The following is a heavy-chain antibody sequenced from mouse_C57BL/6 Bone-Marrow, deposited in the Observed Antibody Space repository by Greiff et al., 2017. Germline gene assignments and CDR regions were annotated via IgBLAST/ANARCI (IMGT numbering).Heavy chain of an antibody. CDR2: LYPSDSET. J-gene: IGHJ4*01. CDR3: AVGITTVDYAMYY. CDR1: GYTFTSYW. D-gene: IGHD1-1*01. V-gene: IGHV1-61*01. Sequence: QVQLQQPGAELVRPGSSVKLSCKASGYTFTSYWVDWVKQRPGQGLEWIGNLYPSDSETHYYQKFKDKATLTVDKSSSTAFMQLSSLTSEDSAVYYWAVGITTVDYAMYYWGQGTSFTVSS.